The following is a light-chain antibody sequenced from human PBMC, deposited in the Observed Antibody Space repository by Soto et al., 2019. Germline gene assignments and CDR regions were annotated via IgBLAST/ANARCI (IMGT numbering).Light chain of an antibody. V-gene: IGLV2-14*01. CDR3: CADTGASTYV. J-gene: IGLJ1*01. Sequence: QSALTQPASVSGSPGQSVTISCAGTSGDVGGYNYVSWYQQHPGKAPKLMIHAVTNRPSGVSNRFSGSKSGNTASLTISSLHADDEADYYCCADTGASTYVFGAGTKLTVL. CDR1: SGDVGGYNY. CDR2: AVT.